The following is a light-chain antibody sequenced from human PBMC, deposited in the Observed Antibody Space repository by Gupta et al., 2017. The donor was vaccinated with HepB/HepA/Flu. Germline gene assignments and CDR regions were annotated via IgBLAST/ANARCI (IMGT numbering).Light chain of an antibody. V-gene: IGKV2-28*01. Sequence: IVMTQSPLSLPVTSVEPASISCRSSPSLLQRTGYNYLDWYLQKPGQSPQLLIYLGSKRAYRVPDRFSGSGSGTDLTLKISRVEAEDVGVDYCMQAQQPRTFGEGTKVEIK. CDR1: PSLLQRTGYNY. J-gene: IGKJ4*01. CDR3: MQAQQPRT. CDR2: LGS.